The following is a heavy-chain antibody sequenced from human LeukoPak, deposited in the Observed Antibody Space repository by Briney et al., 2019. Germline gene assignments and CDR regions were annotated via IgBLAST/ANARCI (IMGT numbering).Heavy chain of an antibody. Sequence: SETLSLTCTVSGGSISSSSYYWGWIRQPPGKGLEWIGSIYYSGSTYYNPSLKSRITISVDTSKNQFSLKLSSVTAAETAVYNCARHGHLGDAFDIWGQGTMVTVSS. V-gene: IGHV4-39*01. CDR3: ARHGHLGDAFDI. CDR1: GGSISSSSYY. CDR2: IYYSGST. J-gene: IGHJ3*02. D-gene: IGHD3-16*01.